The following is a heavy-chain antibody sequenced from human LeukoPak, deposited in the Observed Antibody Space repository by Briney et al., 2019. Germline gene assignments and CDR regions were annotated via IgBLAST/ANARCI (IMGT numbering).Heavy chain of an antibody. Sequence: GGSLRLSCAASGFTFSTYWMHWVRQAPGKGLVWVSRINSDGSSTNYADSVKGRFTISRDNAKNTLYLQMNSLRAEDTAVYYCARARAHYYDSSGLYAFDIWGQGTKVTVSS. V-gene: IGHV3-74*01. CDR2: INSDGSST. J-gene: IGHJ3*02. CDR1: GFTFSTYW. D-gene: IGHD3-22*01. CDR3: ARARAHYYDSSGLYAFDI.